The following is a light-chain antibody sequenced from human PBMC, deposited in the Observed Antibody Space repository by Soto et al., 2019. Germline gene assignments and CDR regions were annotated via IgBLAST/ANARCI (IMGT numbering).Light chain of an antibody. CDR1: QDISDD. CDR3: LQNHNYPRT. CDR2: GAS. Sequence: AIQMTQSPSSLSASVGDRVTITCRASQDISDDVGWYQQTPGKAPKLLISGASRLQSGVPSRFSGSGSGAAFTLPITSLRPEDSATYYCLQNHNYPRTCGQGTKVEI. V-gene: IGKV1-6*01. J-gene: IGKJ1*01.